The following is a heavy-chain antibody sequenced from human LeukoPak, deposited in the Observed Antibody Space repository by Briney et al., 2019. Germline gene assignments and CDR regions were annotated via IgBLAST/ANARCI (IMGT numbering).Heavy chain of an antibody. CDR3: ARDRAYGDPEYFQH. CDR1: GGSISSYY. V-gene: IGHV4-59*01. D-gene: IGHD4-17*01. J-gene: IGHJ1*01. Sequence: SETLSLTCTVSGGSISSYYWSWIRQPPGKGLEWIGYIYHSGSTNYNPSLKSRVTISVDTSKNQFSLKLSSVTTADTAVYYCARDRAYGDPEYFQHWGQGTLVTVSS. CDR2: IYHSGST.